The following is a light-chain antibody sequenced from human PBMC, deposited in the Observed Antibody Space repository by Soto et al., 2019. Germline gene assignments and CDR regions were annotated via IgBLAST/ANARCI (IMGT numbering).Light chain of an antibody. J-gene: IGLJ3*02. CDR1: RSDVGYFDY. CDR3: SSYASGSTHVL. V-gene: IGLV2-14*03. Sequence: QSALAQPASVSGSPGQSITISCTGTRSDVGYFDYVSWYQQHPGKAPQLMIFAVSDRSSGVSDRFSGSKSGNTASLTISGLQAEDEADYFCSSYASGSTHVLFGGGTKVTVL. CDR2: AVS.